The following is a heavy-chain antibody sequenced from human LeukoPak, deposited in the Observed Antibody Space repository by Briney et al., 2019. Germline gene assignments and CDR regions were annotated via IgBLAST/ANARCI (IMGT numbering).Heavy chain of an antibody. V-gene: IGHV1-69*13. D-gene: IGHD3-10*01. Sequence: SVKVSCKASGGTFSSYAISWVRQAPGQGLEWMGGIIPIFGTANYAQKFQGRVTITADESTSTAYMELSSLRSEDTAVYYCARDSRGYYGSGSYYYWGQGTLVTVSS. J-gene: IGHJ4*02. CDR2: IIPIFGTA. CDR3: ARDSRGYYGSGSYYY. CDR1: GGTFSSYA.